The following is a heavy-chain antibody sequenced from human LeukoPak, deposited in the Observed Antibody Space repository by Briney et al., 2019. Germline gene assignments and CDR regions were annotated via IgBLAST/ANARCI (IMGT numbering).Heavy chain of an antibody. CDR1: GYTFTSYW. CDR3: ARQYCSGGSCYFPFYGMDV. V-gene: IGHV5-51*01. D-gene: IGHD2-15*01. CDR2: IYPGDSDT. Sequence: GESLKISCKGSGYTFTSYWIAWVRQMPGKGLEWMGIIYPGDSDTRYSPSFQGQVTTSADKSISTAYLQWSSLKASDTAMYYCARQYCSGGSCYFPFYGMDVWGQGTTVTVSS. J-gene: IGHJ6*02.